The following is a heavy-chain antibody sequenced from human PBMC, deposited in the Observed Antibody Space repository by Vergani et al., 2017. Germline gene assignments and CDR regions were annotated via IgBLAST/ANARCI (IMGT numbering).Heavy chain of an antibody. CDR3: ARRDGQGRLFDY. Sequence: EVQLVQSGAEVKQPGASLKISCKGSGYTFPIHWIGWVRQMPGKCLEWMGIIYPGDSDTRYSPSFQGQVTISADKSISTAYLQWSSRKASDTAMYYCARRDGQGRLFDYGGQGTLVTASA. J-gene: IGHJ4*02. CDR2: IYPGDSDT. D-gene: IGHD5-24*01. V-gene: IGHV5-51*01. CDR1: GYTFPIHW.